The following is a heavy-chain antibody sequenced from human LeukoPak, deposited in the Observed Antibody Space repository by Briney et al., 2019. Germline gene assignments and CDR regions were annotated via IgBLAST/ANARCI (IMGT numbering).Heavy chain of an antibody. CDR1: GYTFTSWW. V-gene: IGHV5-51*01. CDR2: IYPGNSDT. Sequence: GESLKISGKGSGYTFTSWWIGWVRQMPGKVLEWMVIIYPGNSDTRYSPSFQGQVTISADRSISTAYLQWSSLTASDTAIYYCARHGGYTWNDIYFDRWGQGTLVTVSS. CDR3: ARHGGYTWNDIYFDR. D-gene: IGHD1-1*01. J-gene: IGHJ5*02.